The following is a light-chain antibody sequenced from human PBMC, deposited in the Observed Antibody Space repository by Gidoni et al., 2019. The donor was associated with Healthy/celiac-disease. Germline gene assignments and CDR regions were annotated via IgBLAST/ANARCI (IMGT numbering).Light chain of an antibody. CDR2: EVS. V-gene: IGLV2-14*01. CDR3: SSYTSSSTVV. CDR1: SSYVGGYNY. Sequence: QSALTQPASVSGSPGQSITISCTGTSSYVGGYNYVSWYQQQPGKATKLMIYEVSNRPSGVSNLFSGAKSGNTASLTISGLQAEDEADYYCSSYTSSSTVVFGGGNKLTVL. J-gene: IGLJ2*01.